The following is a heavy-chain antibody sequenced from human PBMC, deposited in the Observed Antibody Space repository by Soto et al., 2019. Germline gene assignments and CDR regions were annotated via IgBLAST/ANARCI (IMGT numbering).Heavy chain of an antibody. D-gene: IGHD3-10*01. V-gene: IGHV3-9*01. CDR1: GVTLDAYA. CDR3: AKDQYGSGSYYDACDI. J-gene: IGHJ3*02. Sequence: SLRLSCADSGVTLDAYAMDGALQLSCKGLEWVSGISWNSCSIGYADSVKGRFTISRDNAKNSLYLQMNSLRAEDTALYYCAKDQYGSGSYYDACDIWGQGTMVTVSS. CDR2: ISWNSCSI.